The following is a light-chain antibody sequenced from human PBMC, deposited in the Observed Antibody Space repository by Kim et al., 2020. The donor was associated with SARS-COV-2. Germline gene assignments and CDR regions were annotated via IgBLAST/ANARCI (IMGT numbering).Light chain of an antibody. V-gene: IGKV3-15*01. J-gene: IGKJ2*01. CDR1: QSVYAN. CDR2: AAS. Sequence: VSPGERAPLSCRTSQSVYANLAWYQQKAGQSPRLLIYAASTRATGIPVRFSGSGSGTEFTLTISSLQSEDFAVYYCQQYDNWPPYTFGQGTKLEI. CDR3: QQYDNWPPYT.